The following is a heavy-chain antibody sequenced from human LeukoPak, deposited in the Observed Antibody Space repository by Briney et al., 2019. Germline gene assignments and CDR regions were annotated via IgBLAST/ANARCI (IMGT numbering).Heavy chain of an antibody. J-gene: IGHJ4*02. V-gene: IGHV3-30*19. CDR2: ILYDGTNT. CDR3: AKDQNYFGSGSNAIDY. Sequence: GGSLRLSCAASGFTFSSYGMHWVRQAPGKGLEWVALILYDGTNTYYADSVKGRFTISRDNSKNTLYLRMNSLRAEDTAVYHCAKDQNYFGSGSNAIDYWGQGTLVTVSS. D-gene: IGHD3-10*01. CDR1: GFTFSSYG.